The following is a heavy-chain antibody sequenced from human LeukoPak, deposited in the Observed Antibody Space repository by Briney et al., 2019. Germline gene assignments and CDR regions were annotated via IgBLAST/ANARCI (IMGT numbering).Heavy chain of an antibody. J-gene: IGHJ5*02. V-gene: IGHV4-59*08. CDR2: IYYSGSI. CDR1: GGSISSYC. Sequence: SETLSLTCTVSGGSISSYCWSWIRQPPGKGLEWIWYIYYSGSIKYNSYLKSRVTISVVTSKNQISLKLRSVTAADTAVYYCARGPTGFSSTWYVTWGQGTLVTVSS. CDR3: ARGPTGFSSTWYVT. D-gene: IGHD6-13*01.